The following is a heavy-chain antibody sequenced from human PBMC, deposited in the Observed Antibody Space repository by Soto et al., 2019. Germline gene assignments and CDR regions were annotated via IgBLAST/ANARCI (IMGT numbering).Heavy chain of an antibody. J-gene: IGHJ6*02. Sequence: EASVKVSCKASGYTFTSYYMHWVRQAPGQGLEWMGIINPSGGSTSYAQKFQGRVTMTRDTSTSTVYMELSSLRSEDTAVYYCARDIIPAAAGTKSYYYGMDVWGQGTTVTVSS. CDR2: INPSGGST. CDR1: GYTFTSYY. CDR3: ARDIIPAAAGTKSYYYGMDV. V-gene: IGHV1-46*01. D-gene: IGHD6-13*01.